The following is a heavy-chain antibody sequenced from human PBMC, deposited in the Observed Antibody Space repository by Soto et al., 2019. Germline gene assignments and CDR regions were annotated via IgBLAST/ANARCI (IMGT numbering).Heavy chain of an antibody. D-gene: IGHD2-21*02. CDR1: GGTVASSHW. V-gene: IGHV4-4*02. J-gene: IGHJ5*02. CDR3: AREIVTAGGNNYFDP. CDR2: VYHTGDT. Sequence: QVQLQESGPRLVKPSGSLSLTRGVSGGTVASSHWWSWVRQSPSRGLEWIGNVYHTGDTNFNPSLQSRVTFSVDKSNNQFSLRLTSLTAADTAVYFCAREIVTAGGNNYFDPWGPGTLVTVSS.